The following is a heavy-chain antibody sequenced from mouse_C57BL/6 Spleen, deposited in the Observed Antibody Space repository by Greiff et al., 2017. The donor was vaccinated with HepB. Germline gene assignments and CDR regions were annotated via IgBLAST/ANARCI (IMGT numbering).Heavy chain of an antibody. V-gene: IGHV5-9*01. CDR1: GFTFSSYT. J-gene: IGHJ2*01. CDR2: ISGGGGNT. CDR3: ARHDWAYFDY. Sequence: EVKLMESGGGLVKPGGSLKLSCAASGFTFSSYTMSWVRQTPEKRLEWVATISGGGGNTYYPDSVKGRFTISRDNANNTLYLHMSSLRSEDTALYYCARHDWAYFDYWGQGTTLTVSS. D-gene: IGHD4-1*01.